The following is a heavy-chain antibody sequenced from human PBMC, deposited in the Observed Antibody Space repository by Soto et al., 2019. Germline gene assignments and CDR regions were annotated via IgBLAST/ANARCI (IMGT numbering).Heavy chain of an antibody. CDR3: ARRAMVRESSRPFHYYYMDV. CDR2: IYYSGST. Sequence: SQTLSLTCTVSGGSISRYYWSRIRQPPGKGLEWIGYIYYSGSTNYNPSLKSRVTISVDTSKNQFSLKLSSVTAADTAVYYCARRAMVRESSRPFHYYYMDVWGKGTTVTVSS. V-gene: IGHV4-59*08. J-gene: IGHJ6*03. CDR1: GGSISRYY. D-gene: IGHD3-10*01.